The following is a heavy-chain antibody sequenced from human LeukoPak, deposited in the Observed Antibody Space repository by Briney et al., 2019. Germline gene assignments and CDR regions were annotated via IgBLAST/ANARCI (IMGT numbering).Heavy chain of an antibody. V-gene: IGHV4-30-4*08. CDR3: ARDGVHYDFWSGPTGGRYYYYYMDV. CDR1: GGSISSGDYY. D-gene: IGHD3-3*01. J-gene: IGHJ6*03. Sequence: SRTLSLTCTVSGGSISSGDYYWSWIRQPPGKGLEWIGYIYYSGSTYYNPSLKSRVTISVDTSKNQFSLKLSSVAAADTAVYYCARDGVHYDFWSGPTGGRYYYYYMDVWGKGTTVTVSS. CDR2: IYYSGST.